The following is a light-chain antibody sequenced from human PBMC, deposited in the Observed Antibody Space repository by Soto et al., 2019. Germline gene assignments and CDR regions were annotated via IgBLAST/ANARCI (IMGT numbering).Light chain of an antibody. CDR3: SSQRTTSILV. V-gene: IGLV2-14*03. CDR1: SSDVGFYNY. Sequence: QSVLTQPASVSGSPGQSITISCTGTSSDVGFYNYVSWYQHHPGKAPKLMIYDVTNRPSGVSNHFSGSKSGNTASLTISGLQAEDEAEYYCSSQRTTSILVFGGGTKVTVL. CDR2: DVT. J-gene: IGLJ2*01.